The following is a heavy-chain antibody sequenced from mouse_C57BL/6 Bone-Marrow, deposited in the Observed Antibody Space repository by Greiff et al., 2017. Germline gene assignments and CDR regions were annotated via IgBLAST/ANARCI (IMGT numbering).Heavy chain of an antibody. D-gene: IGHD1-1*01. V-gene: IGHV3-6*01. Sequence: VQLKQSGPGLVKPSQSLSLTCSVTGYSITSGYYWNWIRHFPGNKLEWMGYISYDGSNNYNPSLKNRISITRDTSKNQFFLKLNSVTTEDTATYYCARSYYYGSRAWFADWGHGTLVTVSA. CDR3: ARSYYYGSRAWFAD. CDR1: GYSITSGYY. J-gene: IGHJ3*01. CDR2: ISYDGSN.